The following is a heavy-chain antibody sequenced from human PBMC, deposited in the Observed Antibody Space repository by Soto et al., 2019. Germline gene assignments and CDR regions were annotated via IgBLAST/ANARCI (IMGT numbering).Heavy chain of an antibody. CDR1: GYTFINYY. J-gene: IGHJ4*02. V-gene: IGHV1-46*01. Sequence: QVQLVQSGAEVKKPGASVKVSCKASGYTFINYYIHWVRQAPGHGLEWVAIINPTGGSTNYAHKFQGSLTLTRDTSTSTVYMELSRMTSVDTTIYYCARHLADGNVWGQGSLVTVCS. CDR3: ARHLADGNV. D-gene: IGHD2-15*01. CDR2: INPTGGST.